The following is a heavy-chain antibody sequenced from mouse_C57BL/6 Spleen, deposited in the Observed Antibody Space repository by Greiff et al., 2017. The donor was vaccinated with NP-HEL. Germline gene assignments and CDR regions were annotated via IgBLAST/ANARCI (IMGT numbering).Heavy chain of an antibody. CDR2: ISGGGGNT. CDR3: ARQGWGGPMDC. Sequence: EVQLVESGGGLVKPGGSLKLSCAASGFTFSSYPLSWVRQTPEKRLEWVATISGGGGNTYYPDSVKGRFTISRDNAKNTLYLQMSSLRSEDTAVYYCARQGWGGPMDCWGQGTSVTVSS. D-gene: IGHD3-3*01. CDR1: GFTFSSYP. J-gene: IGHJ4*01. V-gene: IGHV5-9*04.